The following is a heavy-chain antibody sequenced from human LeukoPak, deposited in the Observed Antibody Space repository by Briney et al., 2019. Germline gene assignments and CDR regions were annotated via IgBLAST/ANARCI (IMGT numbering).Heavy chain of an antibody. CDR2: VGYDGSNK. D-gene: IGHD5-12*01. Sequence: GGSLRLSCAASEFTFSSYGMHWVRQAPGKGLEWVTFVGYDGSNKYYADSVKGRFTISRDNSKNTLYLHMNSLSPEDTAVYYCATRGDSGYNDYWGQGTLVTVSS. CDR1: EFTFSSYG. V-gene: IGHV3-30*02. CDR3: ATRGDSGYNDY. J-gene: IGHJ4*02.